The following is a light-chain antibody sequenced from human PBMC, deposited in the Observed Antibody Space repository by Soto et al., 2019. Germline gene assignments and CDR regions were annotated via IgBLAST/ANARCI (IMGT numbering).Light chain of an antibody. CDR1: QSVFFRSKNKDY. J-gene: IGKJ2*03. CDR2: WST. CDR3: HQYYTMPYS. V-gene: IGKV4-1*01. Sequence: DIVMTQSPDSLAVSLGERATINCKSSQSVFFRSKNKDYLAWYQHKPGQPPKLLFYWSTTRESGVPDRFSGSGSGTDLTLPISSLQAEDVAVYYCHQYYTMPYSFGQGTKLEIQ.